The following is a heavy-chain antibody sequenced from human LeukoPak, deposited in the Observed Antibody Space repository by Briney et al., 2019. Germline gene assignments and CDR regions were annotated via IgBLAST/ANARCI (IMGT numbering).Heavy chain of an antibody. CDR3: ARDRGPYYYGSGEASFDY. Sequence: SVKVSCEASGGTFSSYAISWVRQAPGQGLEWMGGIIPIFGTANYAQKFQGRVTITADESTSTAYMELSSLRSEDTAVYYCARDRGPYYYGSGEASFDYWGQGTLVTVSS. CDR1: GGTFSSYA. D-gene: IGHD3-10*01. J-gene: IGHJ4*02. V-gene: IGHV1-69*13. CDR2: IIPIFGTA.